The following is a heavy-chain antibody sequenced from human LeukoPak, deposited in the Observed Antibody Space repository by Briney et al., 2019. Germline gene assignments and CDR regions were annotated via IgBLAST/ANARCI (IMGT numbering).Heavy chain of an antibody. V-gene: IGHV3-74*03. J-gene: IGHJ4*02. Sequence: PGGSLRLSCVASGFTLRTYWMNWVRQGPGKALLWVARIDREGTLMTHADSVEGRFTISGDNAQNTVYLQMNDLRDEDTATYYCVRDLGDYWGQGTLVTVSS. CDR2: IDREGTLM. CDR1: GFTLRTYW. CDR3: VRDLGDY.